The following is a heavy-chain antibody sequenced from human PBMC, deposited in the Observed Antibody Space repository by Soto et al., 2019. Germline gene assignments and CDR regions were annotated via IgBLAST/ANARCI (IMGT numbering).Heavy chain of an antibody. CDR1: GFTFSNYG. CDR3: TKRRNVLRFLEWSSGMEV. CDR2: ISDDGSNK. V-gene: IGHV3-30*18. D-gene: IGHD3-3*01. Sequence: GVLRLSCVASGFTFSNYGMHWVRQAPGKGLEWVAFISDDGSNKYYADSMRGRFTMSRDNSKRTLYLQMSSLRVEDTAVYYCTKRRNVLRFLEWSSGMEVWGQGTTVTVSS. J-gene: IGHJ6*02.